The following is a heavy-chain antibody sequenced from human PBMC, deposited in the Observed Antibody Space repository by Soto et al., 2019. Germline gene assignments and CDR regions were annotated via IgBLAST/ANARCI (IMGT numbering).Heavy chain of an antibody. D-gene: IGHD5-12*01. CDR2: IWYDGSNK. V-gene: IGHV3-33*01. Sequence: XVSLRLSFAASGFTFSSYGMHWVGQAPGKGLEWVAVIWYDGSNKYYADSVKGRFTISRDNSKNTLYLQMNSLRAEDTAVYYCARSQGDGYPIDHYYYYGMDVWGQGTTVTVSS. J-gene: IGHJ6*02. CDR3: ARSQGDGYPIDHYYYYGMDV. CDR1: GFTFSSYG.